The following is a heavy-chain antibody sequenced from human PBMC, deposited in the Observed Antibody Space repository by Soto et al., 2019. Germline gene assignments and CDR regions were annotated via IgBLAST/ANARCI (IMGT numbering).Heavy chain of an antibody. D-gene: IGHD1-26*01. V-gene: IGHV1-24*01. CDR1: GYGHTAVS. J-gene: IGHJ6*02. Sequence: VKGSLKVSGYGHTAVSLRRGRQTNGTGLEWMGGFDPEDGETIYAQKFQGRVTMTEDTSTDTANRELSSLRSDDTAVYYCATPTGIVGATNYVMDVWGHGTTVTVTS. CDR3: ATPTGIVGATNYVMDV. CDR2: FDPEDGET.